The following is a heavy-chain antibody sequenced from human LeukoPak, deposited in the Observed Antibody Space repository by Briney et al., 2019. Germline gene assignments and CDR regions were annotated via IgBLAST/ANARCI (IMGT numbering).Heavy chain of an antibody. CDR1: GFTFSSYS. V-gene: IGHV3-21*01. J-gene: IGHJ4*02. Sequence: GGSLRLSCAASGFTFSSYSMNWVRQAPGKGLEWVSSISGSSSYIYYAASVKGRFTISRDNAKNSLYLQMNSLRAEDTAVYYCASGDYFDYWGQGTLVTVSS. CDR3: ASGDYFDY. CDR2: ISGSSSYI.